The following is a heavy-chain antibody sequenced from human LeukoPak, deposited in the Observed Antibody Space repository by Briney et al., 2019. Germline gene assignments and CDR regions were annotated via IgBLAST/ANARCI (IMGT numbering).Heavy chain of an antibody. Sequence: ASVKVSCKASGYTFTSYGISWVRQAPGQGLEWMGWISAYNGNTNYAQKFQGRVTITADESTSTAYMELSSLRSEDTAVYYCASTIFGVVIIVPYFDYWGQGTLVTVSP. CDR2: ISAYNGNT. CDR3: ASTIFGVVIIVPYFDY. CDR1: GYTFTSYG. J-gene: IGHJ4*02. D-gene: IGHD3-3*01. V-gene: IGHV1-18*01.